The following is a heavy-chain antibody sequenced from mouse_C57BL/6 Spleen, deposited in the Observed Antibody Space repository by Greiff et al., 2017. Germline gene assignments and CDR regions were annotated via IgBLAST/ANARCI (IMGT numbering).Heavy chain of an antibody. CDR1: GYTFTDYN. Sequence: VQLQQSGPELVQPGASVKMSCKASGYTFTDYNMHWVKQSHGKSLEWIGYINPNNGGTSYNQKFKGKATLTVNKSSSTAYMELRSLTSEDSAVYYCASGAYSAMDYWGQGTSVTVSS. V-gene: IGHV1-22*01. CDR3: ASGAYSAMDY. CDR2: INPNNGGT. J-gene: IGHJ4*01.